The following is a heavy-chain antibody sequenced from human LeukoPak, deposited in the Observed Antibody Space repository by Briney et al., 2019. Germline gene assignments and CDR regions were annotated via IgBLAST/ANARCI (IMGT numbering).Heavy chain of an antibody. D-gene: IGHD3-22*01. CDR3: ARGTYYYDSSGSGAFHI. V-gene: IGHV1-46*01. CDR1: GYTFSNYY. CDR2: INPSGGST. J-gene: IGHJ3*02. Sequence: ASVNVSCKASGYTFSNYYMHWVRQAPGQGLEWMGIINPSGGSTSYEQKFQGRVTMTRDTSTSTVYMEMSSLTSEDTAVYYCARGTYYYDSSGSGAFHIWGQGTMVTVSS.